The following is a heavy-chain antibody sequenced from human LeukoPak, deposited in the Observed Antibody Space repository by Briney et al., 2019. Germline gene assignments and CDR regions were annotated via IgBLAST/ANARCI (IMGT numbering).Heavy chain of an antibody. CDR1: GFTFDDYA. CDR2: ISWNSGSI. J-gene: IGHJ4*02. CDR3: AKDIFTMVRGVVDY. Sequence: GGSLRLSCAASGFTFDDYAMHWVRQAPGKGLEWVSGISWNSGSIGYADSVKGRITISRDNAKNSLYLQMNSLRAEDTALYYCAKDIFTMVRGVVDYWGQGTLVTVSS. V-gene: IGHV3-9*01. D-gene: IGHD3-10*01.